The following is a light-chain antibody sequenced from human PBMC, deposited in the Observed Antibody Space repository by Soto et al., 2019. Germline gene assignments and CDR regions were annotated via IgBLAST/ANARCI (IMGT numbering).Light chain of an antibody. Sequence: QSALTQPRSVSGCPGQSVTISCTGTSSDVGGYNYVSWYQQHPGKAPKLTIYDVSKRPSGVPDRFSGSKSGNTASLTISGLQAEDEADYYCCSYAGTYTLYVFGTGTKVTVL. J-gene: IGLJ1*01. V-gene: IGLV2-11*01. CDR2: DVS. CDR3: CSYAGTYTLYV. CDR1: SSDVGGYNY.